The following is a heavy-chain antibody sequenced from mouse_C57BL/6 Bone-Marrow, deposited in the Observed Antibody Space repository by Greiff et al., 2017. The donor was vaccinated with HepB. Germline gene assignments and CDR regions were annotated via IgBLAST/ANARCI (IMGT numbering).Heavy chain of an antibody. J-gene: IGHJ4*01. CDR2: INPSSGYT. CDR3: ARGGFRGYAMDN. V-gene: IGHV1-4*01. Sequence: LPESGAELARPGASVKMSCKASGYTFTSYTLHWVKQRPGQGLDWIGYINPSSGYTKYNQKFKDKATLTADKSSSTAYMQLSSLTSEDSAVYYCARGGFRGYAMDNWGQGTSVTVSS. CDR1: GYTFTSYT.